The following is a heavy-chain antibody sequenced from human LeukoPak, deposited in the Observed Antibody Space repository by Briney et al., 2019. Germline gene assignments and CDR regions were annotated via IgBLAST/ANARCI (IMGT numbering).Heavy chain of an antibody. CDR2: ISAYNGNT. Sequence: ASVKVSCKASGYTFTNYGISWVRQAPGQGLEWMGWISAYNGNTNYAQKLQGRVTMTTDTSTSTAYMELRSLRSDDTVVYYCARRYYYDSSGYYPYWGQGTLVTVSS. V-gene: IGHV1-18*01. CDR1: GYTFTNYG. D-gene: IGHD3-22*01. J-gene: IGHJ4*02. CDR3: ARRYYYDSSGYYPY.